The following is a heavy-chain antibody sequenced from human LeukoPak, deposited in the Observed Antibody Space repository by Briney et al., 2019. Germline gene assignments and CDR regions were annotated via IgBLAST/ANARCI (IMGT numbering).Heavy chain of an antibody. Sequence: GGSLRLSCAASGFTFRSYWMSWVRQAPGKGLEWVANIKQDGSKNYYVDSVRGRFTVSRDNAKNSLYLQMNSLRADDTAVYYCARDGYCRSTSCFHGFDYWGQGTLVTVSS. CDR1: GFTFRSYW. CDR3: ARDGYCRSTSCFHGFDY. V-gene: IGHV3-7*01. D-gene: IGHD2-2*01. J-gene: IGHJ4*02. CDR2: IKQDGSKN.